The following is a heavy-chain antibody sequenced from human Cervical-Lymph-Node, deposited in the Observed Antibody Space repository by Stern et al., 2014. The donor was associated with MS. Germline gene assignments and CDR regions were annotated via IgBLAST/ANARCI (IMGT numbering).Heavy chain of an antibody. D-gene: IGHD3-16*01. CDR3: ARNRVWGGTDY. CDR1: GYTFTSYA. V-gene: IGHV1-3*01. CDR2: INAGNGNT. J-gene: IGHJ4*02. Sequence: QMVQSGAEVKKPGDSVKVSCKASGYTFTSYAMHWVRQAPGQRLEWMGWINAGNGNTKYSQKFQGRVTITRDTSASTAYMELSSLRSEDTAVYYCARNRVWGGTDYWGQGTLVTVSS.